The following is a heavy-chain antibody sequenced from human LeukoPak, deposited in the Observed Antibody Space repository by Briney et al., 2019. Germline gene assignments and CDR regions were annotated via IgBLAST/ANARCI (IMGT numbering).Heavy chain of an antibody. D-gene: IGHD3-22*01. V-gene: IGHV1-24*01. J-gene: IGHJ4*02. CDR2: FNREDAAP. CDR1: GYSVTELS. CDR3: ATLDSYYDKSGRPLLPG. Sequence: GASVKVSCKVSGYSVTELSMHWVRQAPGLGLEWMGGFNREDAAPIYAQQFQGRVTMTEDTSTDTVYMELSSLRSEDTALYYCATLDSYYDKSGRPLLPGWGQGTLVTVSS.